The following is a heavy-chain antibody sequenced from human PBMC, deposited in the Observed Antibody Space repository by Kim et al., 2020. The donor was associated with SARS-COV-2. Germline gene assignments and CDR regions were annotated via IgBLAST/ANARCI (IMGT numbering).Heavy chain of an antibody. CDR3: ARHGPSGGDDAFDI. CDR2: IYYSGST. J-gene: IGHJ3*02. Sequence: SETLSLTCTVSGGSISSYYWSWIRQPPGKGLEWIGYIYYSGSTNYNPSLKSRVTISVDTSKNQFSLKLSSVTAADTAVYYCARHGPSGGDDAFDIWGQGTMVTVSS. D-gene: IGHD1-26*01. CDR1: GGSISSYY. V-gene: IGHV4-59*08.